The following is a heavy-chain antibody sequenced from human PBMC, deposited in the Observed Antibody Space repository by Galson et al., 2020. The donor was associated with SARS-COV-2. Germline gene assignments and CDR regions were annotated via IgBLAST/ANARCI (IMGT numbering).Heavy chain of an antibody. J-gene: IGHJ4*02. D-gene: IGHD3-22*01. V-gene: IGHV3-30*01. CDR1: GFTFSTYA. Sequence: GGSLRLSCAASGFTFSTYAMHWVRHAPGKGLEWVAVMSYDGSNTYYADSVKGRFTISRDNSKNTLYLQMNSLRAEDTAVYYCATTAGGYFHYFDYWGQGTLVTVSS. CDR2: MSYDGSNT. CDR3: ATTAGGYFHYFDY.